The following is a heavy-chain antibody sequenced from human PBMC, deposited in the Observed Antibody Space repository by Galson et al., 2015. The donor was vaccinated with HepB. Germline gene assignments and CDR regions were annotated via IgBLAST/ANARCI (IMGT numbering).Heavy chain of an antibody. Sequence: SVKVSCKVSGYTLTELSMHWVRQAPGKGLEWMGGFDPEDGETIYAQKFQGRVTVTEDTSTDTAYMELSSLRSEDTAVYYCATGVLRFLEWGITAFDYWGQGTLVTVSS. J-gene: IGHJ4*02. D-gene: IGHD3-3*01. CDR1: GYTLTELS. V-gene: IGHV1-24*01. CDR3: ATGVLRFLEWGITAFDY. CDR2: FDPEDGET.